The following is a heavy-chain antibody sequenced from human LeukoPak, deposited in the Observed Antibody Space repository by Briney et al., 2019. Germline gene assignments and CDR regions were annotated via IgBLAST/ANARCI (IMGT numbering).Heavy chain of an antibody. V-gene: IGHV1-2*02. D-gene: IGHD3-16*02. CDR1: GYTFTGYY. CDR3: ASPNGPFGGVIVY. CDR2: INPNSGGT. Sequence: ASVKVSCKASGYTFTGYYMHWVRQAPGQGLEWMGWINPNSGGTNYAQKFQGRVTMTRDTSISTAYMELSRLRSDDTAVYYCASPNGPFGGVIVYWGQGTLVTVSS. J-gene: IGHJ4*02.